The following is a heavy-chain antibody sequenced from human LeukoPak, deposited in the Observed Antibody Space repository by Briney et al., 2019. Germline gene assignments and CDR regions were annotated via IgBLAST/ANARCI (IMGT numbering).Heavy chain of an antibody. CDR3: ASAEHDYSNLFYYYYYYYMDV. Sequence: EASVKVSCKASGYTFTSYGISWVRQAPGQGLEWMGWISAYNGNTNYAQKLQGRVTMTTDTSTSTAYMELRSLRSDDTAVYYCASAEHDYSNLFYYYYYYYMDVWGKGTTVTVSS. V-gene: IGHV1-18*01. D-gene: IGHD4-11*01. CDR1: GYTFTSYG. J-gene: IGHJ6*03. CDR2: ISAYNGNT.